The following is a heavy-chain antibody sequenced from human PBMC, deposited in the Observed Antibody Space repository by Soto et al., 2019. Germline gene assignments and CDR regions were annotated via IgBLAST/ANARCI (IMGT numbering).Heavy chain of an antibody. CDR3: ARDPDYYYGSGSDNWFDP. CDR1: GYTFTSYG. CDR2: ISAYNGNT. Sequence: QVQLVQSGAEVKKPGASVKVSCKASGYTFTSYGISWVRQAPGQGLEWMGWISAYNGNTNYAQKLQGRVTMTTDTSTXTXXMELRSLRSDDTAVYYCARDPDYYYGSGSDNWFDPWGQGTLVTVSS. V-gene: IGHV1-18*01. D-gene: IGHD3-10*01. J-gene: IGHJ5*02.